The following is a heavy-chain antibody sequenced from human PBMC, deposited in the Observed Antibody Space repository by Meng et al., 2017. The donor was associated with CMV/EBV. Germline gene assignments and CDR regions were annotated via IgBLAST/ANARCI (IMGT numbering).Heavy chain of an antibody. J-gene: IGHJ6*02. CDR2: IKQDGSEK. D-gene: IGHD3-3*01. CDR3: ARDTPGRRIWSGYPSGDYYGMDV. V-gene: IGHV3-7*01. Sequence: GESLKISCAASGFTFSGYWMSWVRQAPGKGLEWVANIKQDGSEKYYVDSVKGRFTISRDNAKNSLYLQMNSLRAEDTAVYYCARDTPGRRIWSGYPSGDYYGMDVWGQGTTVTVSS. CDR1: GFTFSGYW.